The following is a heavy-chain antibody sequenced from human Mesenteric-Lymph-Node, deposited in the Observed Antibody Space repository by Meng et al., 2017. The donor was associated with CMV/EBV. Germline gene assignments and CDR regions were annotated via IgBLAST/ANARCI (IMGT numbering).Heavy chain of an antibody. CDR2: ISYDGSNR. Sequence: CAASGFAFSNFAMQWVRQAPGKGLEWVALISYDGSNRYYADSVKGRFTISRDNSKNTVLLQMNSLRPEDTAVYFCARDLLDFWSGLAHWGQGTLVTVSS. CDR3: ARDLLDFWSGLAH. J-gene: IGHJ4*02. CDR1: GFAFSNFA. D-gene: IGHD3-3*01. V-gene: IGHV3-30*04.